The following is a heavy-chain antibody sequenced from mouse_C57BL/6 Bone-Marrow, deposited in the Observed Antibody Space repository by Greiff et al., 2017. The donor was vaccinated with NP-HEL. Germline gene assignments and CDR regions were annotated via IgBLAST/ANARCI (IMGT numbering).Heavy chain of an antibody. Sequence: VQLQQSGAELARPGASVKMSCKASGYTFTSYTMHWVKQRPGQGLEWIGYINPSSGYTKYNQKFKDKATLTADKSSSTAYMQLSSLTSEDSAVYYCARRRGNYDYFDYWGQGTTLTVSS. CDR3: ARRRGNYDYFDY. D-gene: IGHD2-1*01. CDR2: INPSSGYT. V-gene: IGHV1-4*01. CDR1: GYTFTSYT. J-gene: IGHJ2*01.